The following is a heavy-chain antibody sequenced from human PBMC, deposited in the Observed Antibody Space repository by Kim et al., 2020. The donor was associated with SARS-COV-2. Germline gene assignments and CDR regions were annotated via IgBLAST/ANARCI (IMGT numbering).Heavy chain of an antibody. J-gene: IGHJ2*01. D-gene: IGHD6-13*01. V-gene: IGHV1-46*01. CDR2: INPSGGST. CDR3: ARDRGSSWDKKPDWYFDL. Sequence: ASVKVSCKASGYTFTSYYMHWVRQAPGQGLEWMGIINPSGGSTSYAQKFQGRVTMTRDTSTSTVYMELSSLRSEDTAVYYCARDRGSSWDKKPDWYFDLWGRGTLVTVSS. CDR1: GYTFTSYY.